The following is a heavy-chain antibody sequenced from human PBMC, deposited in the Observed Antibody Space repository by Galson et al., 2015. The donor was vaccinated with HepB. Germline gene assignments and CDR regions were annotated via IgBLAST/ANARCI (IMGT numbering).Heavy chain of an antibody. CDR1: GFTFSSYA. CDR3: AKHGYSSGWGYWYFDL. J-gene: IGHJ2*01. D-gene: IGHD6-19*01. V-gene: IGHV3-23*01. Sequence: SLRLSCAASGFTFSSYAMSWVRQAPGKGLEWVSAISGSGGSTYYADSVKGRFTISRDNSKNTLYLQMNSLRAEDTAVYYCAKHGYSSGWGYWYFDLWGRGTLVTVSS. CDR2: ISGSGGST.